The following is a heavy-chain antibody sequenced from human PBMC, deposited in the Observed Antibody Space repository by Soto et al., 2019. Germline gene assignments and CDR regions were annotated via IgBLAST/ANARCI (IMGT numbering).Heavy chain of an antibody. CDR2: ISGSGGST. CDR1: GFTFSSYA. V-gene: IGHV3-23*01. CDR3: AKGWNYYDSSGYRQFDY. D-gene: IGHD3-22*01. J-gene: IGHJ4*02. Sequence: EVQLLESGGGLVQPGGSLRLYCAASGFTFSSYAMSWVRQAPGKGLEWVSAISGSGGSTYYADSVKGRFTISRDNSKNTLYLQMNSLRAEDTAVYYCAKGWNYYDSSGYRQFDYWGQGTLVTVSS.